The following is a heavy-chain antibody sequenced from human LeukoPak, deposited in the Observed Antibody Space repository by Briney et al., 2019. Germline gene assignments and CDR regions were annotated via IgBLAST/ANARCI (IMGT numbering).Heavy chain of an antibody. CDR3: TREGYDSSGLDAFDI. Sequence: PGGSLRLSCVASGFTFSSYWMSWVRQAPGQGLEWVANIKHDGNEKYYVDSVKGRFTISRDNAKNSLYLQMNSLRAEDTAVYYCTREGYDSSGLDAFDIWGQGTMVTVSS. J-gene: IGHJ3*02. CDR2: IKHDGNEK. CDR1: GFTFSSYW. D-gene: IGHD3-22*01. V-gene: IGHV3-7*01.